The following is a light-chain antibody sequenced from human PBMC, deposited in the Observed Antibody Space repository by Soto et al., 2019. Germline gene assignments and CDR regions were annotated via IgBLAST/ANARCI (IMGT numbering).Light chain of an antibody. CDR2: WAS. Sequence: DIVLTQSPDSLAVSLGERATISCKSSQSVLYSSNNKNYLAWYQQKPGQPPKLLIYWASTRESGVPDRFSGSGSGTHFTLTISSLQAEDVAVYYCQPSYSTPPVTFGQGTKLEIK. CDR3: QPSYSTPPVT. CDR1: QSVLYSSNNKNY. J-gene: IGKJ2*01. V-gene: IGKV4-1*01.